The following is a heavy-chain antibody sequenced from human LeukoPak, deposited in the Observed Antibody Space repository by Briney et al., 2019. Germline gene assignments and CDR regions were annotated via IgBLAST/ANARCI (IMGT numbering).Heavy chain of an antibody. V-gene: IGHV3-7*01. CDR1: GFTSSSYW. D-gene: IGHD2-21*02. CDR2: IKQDGSEK. CDR3: ARGLHWYFDL. Sequence: GGSLRLSCAASGFTSSSYWMSWVRQAPGKGLEGVANIKQDGSEKYYVDSVKGRFTISRDNAKNSLYLQMNSLRAEDTAVYYCARGLHWYFDLWGRGTLVTVSS. J-gene: IGHJ2*01.